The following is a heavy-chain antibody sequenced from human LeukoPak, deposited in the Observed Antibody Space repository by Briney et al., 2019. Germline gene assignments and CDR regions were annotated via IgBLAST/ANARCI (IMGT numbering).Heavy chain of an antibody. D-gene: IGHD2-2*01. CDR3: ARGYCTSTSCYTLQSNWFDP. Sequence: GGSLRLSCAASGFTVSSNYMSWIRQAPGKGLEWVSYISSSGSTIYYADSVKGRFTISRDNAKNSLFLQMNSLRAEDTAVYYCARGYCTSTSCYTLQSNWFDPWGQGTLVTVSS. J-gene: IGHJ5*02. V-gene: IGHV3-11*04. CDR1: GFTVSSNY. CDR2: ISSSGSTI.